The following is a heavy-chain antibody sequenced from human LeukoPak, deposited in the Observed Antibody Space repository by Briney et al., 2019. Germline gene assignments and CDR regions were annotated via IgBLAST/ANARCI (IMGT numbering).Heavy chain of an antibody. Sequence: GGSLRLSCAASGFTFSSYEMNWVRQAPGKGLEWVSYISSSGSTIYYADYVKGRFTISRDNAKNSLYLQMNSLRAEDTAVYYCAELGITMIGGVWGKGTTVTISS. CDR2: ISSSGSTI. J-gene: IGHJ6*04. V-gene: IGHV3-48*03. CDR1: GFTFSSYE. D-gene: IGHD3-10*02. CDR3: AELGITMIGGV.